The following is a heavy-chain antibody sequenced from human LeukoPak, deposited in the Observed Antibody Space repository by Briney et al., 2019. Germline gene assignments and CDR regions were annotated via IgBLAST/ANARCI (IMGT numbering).Heavy chain of an antibody. D-gene: IGHD2-2*01. CDR3: ARDSIVVVPAASFITAFDAFDI. Sequence: ASVKVSCKASGYTFTSYDINWVRQATGQGLEWMGWVNPNSGNTGYAQKFQGRVTMTRNTSISTAYMKLSSLGSEDTAVYYCARDSIVVVPAASFITAFDAFDIWGQGTMVTVSS. J-gene: IGHJ3*02. CDR1: GYTFTSYD. CDR2: VNPNSGNT. V-gene: IGHV1-8*01.